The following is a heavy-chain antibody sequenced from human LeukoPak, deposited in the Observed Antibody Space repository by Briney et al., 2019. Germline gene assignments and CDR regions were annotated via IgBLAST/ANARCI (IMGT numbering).Heavy chain of an antibody. V-gene: IGHV3-21*01. J-gene: IGHJ4*02. D-gene: IGHD3-10*01. CDR3: ARDSFTGYYFDY. CDR1: GFTFSSYS. Sequence: GGSLRLSCAASGFTFSSYSMNWVRQAPGKGLEWVSSISSSSSYIYYADSVKGRFTISGDNAKNSLYLQMNSLRAEDTAVYYCARDSFTGYYFDYWGQGTLVTVSS. CDR2: ISSSSSYI.